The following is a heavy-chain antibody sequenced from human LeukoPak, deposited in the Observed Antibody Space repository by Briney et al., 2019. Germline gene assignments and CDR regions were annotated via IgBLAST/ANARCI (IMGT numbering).Heavy chain of an antibody. V-gene: IGHV4-61*02. CDR3: ARARDGGNSLEY. J-gene: IGHJ4*02. CDR1: GGSISSGSYY. Sequence: PSQTLSLTCTVSGGSISSGSYYRSWIRQPAGMGLEWIGRIYTSGSTNYNPSLKSRVTISVDTSKNQFSLKLSSVTAADTAVYYCARARDGGNSLEYWGQGTLVTVSS. CDR2: IYTSGST. D-gene: IGHD4-23*01.